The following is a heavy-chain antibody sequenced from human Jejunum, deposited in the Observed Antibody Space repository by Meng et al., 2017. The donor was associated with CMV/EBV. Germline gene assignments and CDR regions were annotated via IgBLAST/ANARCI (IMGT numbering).Heavy chain of an antibody. CDR1: GFTFDTYA. CDR2: ISISSYT. D-gene: IGHD4-23*01. V-gene: IGHV3-21*01. Sequence: ATSGFTFDTYAMSWVRQAPGKGLAWVSSISISSYTYYADSVKGRFTISRDNAKNSLYLQMNSLRAEDTAVYYCARVVKGGNYLEYWGQGTLVTVSS. CDR3: ARVVKGGNYLEY. J-gene: IGHJ4*02.